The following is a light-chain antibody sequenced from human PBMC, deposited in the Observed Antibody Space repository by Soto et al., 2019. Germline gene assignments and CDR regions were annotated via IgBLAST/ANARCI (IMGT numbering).Light chain of an antibody. CDR3: QQYKSYWT. CDR1: QSISSW. J-gene: IGKJ1*01. CDR2: KAT. V-gene: IGKV1-5*03. Sequence: DIQMTQSPSTLSASIVDRVTITCRASQSISSWLAWYQQKPGKAPKLLIYKATSSESGVSSRFSGSGSGTVFSLTISSLQPDDSATYYCQQYKSYWTFGQGTKVEIK.